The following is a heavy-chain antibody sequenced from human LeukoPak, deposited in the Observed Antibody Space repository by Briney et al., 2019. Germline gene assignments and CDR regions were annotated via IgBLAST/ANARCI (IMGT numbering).Heavy chain of an antibody. CDR3: ARKSGSYSPKQNAFDI. CDR1: GGSISSYY. D-gene: IGHD1-26*01. CDR2: IYYSGST. Sequence: SETLSLTCTVSGGSISSYYWSWIRQPPGKGLEWIGYIYYSGSTNYNPSLKSRVTISVDTSKNQFSLKLSSVPAADTAVYYCARKSGSYSPKQNAFDIWGQGTMVTVSS. V-gene: IGHV4-59*01. J-gene: IGHJ3*02.